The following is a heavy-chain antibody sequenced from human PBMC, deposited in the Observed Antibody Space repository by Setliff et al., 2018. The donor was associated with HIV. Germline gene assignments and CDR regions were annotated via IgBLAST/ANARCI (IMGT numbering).Heavy chain of an antibody. V-gene: IGHV4-59*08. Sequence: SETLSLTCTVSGGSISSYYLTWLRQFPGKGLEWIEFIVYTGSTTYNPSLNSRVTISVDTSKNQFSLKLSSVTAADTAVYYCARAAYSGTYVWEPATDLWGRGTLVTVSS. CDR3: ARAAYSGTYVWEPATDL. J-gene: IGHJ2*01. D-gene: IGHD1-26*01. CDR1: GGSISSYY. CDR2: IVYTGST.